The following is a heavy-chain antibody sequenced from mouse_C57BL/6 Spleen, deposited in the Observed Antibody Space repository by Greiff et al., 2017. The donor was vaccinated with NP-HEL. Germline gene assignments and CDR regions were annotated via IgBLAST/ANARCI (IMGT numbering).Heavy chain of an antibody. V-gene: IGHV1-82*01. CDR3: AGLSPGWYFDV. D-gene: IGHD6-2*01. CDR2: IYPGDGDT. J-gene: IGHJ1*03. CDR1: GYAFSSSW. Sequence: VQLQQSGPELVKPGASVKISCKASGYAFSSSWMNWVKQRPGKGLEWIGRIYPGDGDTNYNGKFQGKATLTADKSSSTAYMQLRSLTSEDSAVYFGAGLSPGWYFDVWGTGTTVTVSS.